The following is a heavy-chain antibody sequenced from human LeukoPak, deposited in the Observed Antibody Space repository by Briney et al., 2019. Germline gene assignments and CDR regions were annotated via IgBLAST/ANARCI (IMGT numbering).Heavy chain of an antibody. V-gene: IGHV4-59*01. J-gene: IGHJ3*02. Sequence: SETLSLTCTVSGVSISNYYWSWIRQPPGKGLEWIAYIDYRGSTTYNPSLKSRVTISVNTSRNQFSLKLSSVTAADTAVYYCARSRSGYSYDHAAFDIWGQGTMVTVSS. D-gene: IGHD5-18*01. CDR1: GVSISNYY. CDR2: IDYRGST. CDR3: ARSRSGYSYDHAAFDI.